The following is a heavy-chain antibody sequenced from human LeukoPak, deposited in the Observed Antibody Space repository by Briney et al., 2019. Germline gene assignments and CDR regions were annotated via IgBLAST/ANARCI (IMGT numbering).Heavy chain of an antibody. Sequence: PSETLSLTCTVSGGSISSYYWSWIRQPPGKGLEWTGYIYSSGSTNYNPSLKSRVTMSVDTSKNQFSLNLSSVTAADTAVYYCARRDSSSWSSFDYWGQGTLVTVSS. D-gene: IGHD6-13*01. CDR3: ARRDSSSWSSFDY. CDR2: IYSSGST. J-gene: IGHJ4*02. V-gene: IGHV4-59*08. CDR1: GGSISSYY.